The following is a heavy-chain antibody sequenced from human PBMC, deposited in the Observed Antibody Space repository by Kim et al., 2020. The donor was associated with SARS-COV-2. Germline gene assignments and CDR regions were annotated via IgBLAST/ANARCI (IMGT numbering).Heavy chain of an antibody. CDR2: ISYDGSNK. D-gene: IGHD3-22*01. CDR1: GFTFSSYA. Sequence: GGSLRLSCAASGFTFSSYAMHWVRQAPGKGLEWVAVISYDGSNKYYADSVKGRFTISRDNSKNTLYLQMNSLRAEDTAVYYCARGRHRITMIVVVTRNVYDAFDIWGQGTMVTDSS. V-gene: IGHV3-30-3*01. CDR3: ARGRHRITMIVVVTRNVYDAFDI. J-gene: IGHJ3*02.